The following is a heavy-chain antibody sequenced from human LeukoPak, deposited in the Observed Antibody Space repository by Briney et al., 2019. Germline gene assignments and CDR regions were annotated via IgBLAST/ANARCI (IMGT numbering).Heavy chain of an antibody. J-gene: IGHJ4*02. D-gene: IGHD3-10*01. Sequence: GGSLRLSCEASGLSLSNYPMHWVRQAPGKGLEWITLITYDGAFDGGKTYYADSVKGRFTISRDNPKNTLYLQMNSLRAEDTAVYYCAKGPTYYYGSGNYFSDYWGQGTLVTVSS. CDR3: AKGPTYYYGSGNYFSDY. CDR1: GLSLSNYP. V-gene: IGHV3-30*07. CDR2: ITYDGAFDGGKT.